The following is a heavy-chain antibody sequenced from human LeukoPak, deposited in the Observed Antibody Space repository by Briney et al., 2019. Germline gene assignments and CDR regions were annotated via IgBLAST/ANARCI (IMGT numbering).Heavy chain of an antibody. CDR3: ANHDSSGYYFFDY. CDR2: ISGSGGST. V-gene: IGHV3-23*01. CDR1: GFTFSSYA. D-gene: IGHD3-22*01. Sequence: GGSLRLSCVASGFTFSSYAMSWVRQAPGKGLEWVSAISGSGGSTYYADSVKGRFTISRDNSKNTLYLQMNSLRAEDTAVYYCANHDSSGYYFFDYWGQGTLVTVSS. J-gene: IGHJ4*02.